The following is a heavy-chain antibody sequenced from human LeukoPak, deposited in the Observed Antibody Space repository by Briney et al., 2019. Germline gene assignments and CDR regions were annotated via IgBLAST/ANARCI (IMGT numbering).Heavy chain of an antibody. CDR2: ISGSGGST. D-gene: IGHD3-22*01. CDR1: GFTVSSNY. J-gene: IGHJ4*02. CDR3: AKGNYYDSSGYLYYFDY. V-gene: IGHV3-23*01. Sequence: GGSLRLSCAASGFTVSSNYMNWVRQAPGKGLEWVSAISGSGGSTYYADSVKGRFTISRDNSKNTLYLQMNSLRAEDTAVYYCAKGNYYDSSGYLYYFDYWGQGTLVTVSS.